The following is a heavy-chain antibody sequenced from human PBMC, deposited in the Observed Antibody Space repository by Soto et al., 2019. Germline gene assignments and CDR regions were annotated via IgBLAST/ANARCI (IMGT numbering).Heavy chain of an antibody. V-gene: IGHV4-39*01. CDR1: GGSISSSSYY. CDR2: IYYSGNT. J-gene: IGHJ6*02. CDR3: ASGSSSWYREGGMDV. D-gene: IGHD6-13*01. Sequence: SETLSLTCTVSGGSISSSSYYWGWIRQPPGKGLEWIGSIYYSGNTYYNPSLKSRVTISVDTSKNQFSLKLSSVTAADTAVYYCASGSSSWYREGGMDVWGQGTTVTVSS.